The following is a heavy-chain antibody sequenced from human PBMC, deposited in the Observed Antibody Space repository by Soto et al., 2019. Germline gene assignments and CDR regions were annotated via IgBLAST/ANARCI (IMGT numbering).Heavy chain of an antibody. CDR1: GTSMSGHF. CDR3: ARGVYLSLVRTGWFDP. J-gene: IGHJ5*02. CDR2: GYYSGST. V-gene: IGHV4-59*11. D-gene: IGHD3-10*01. Sequence: QVQLQESGPGLVKASETLSLTCTVSGTSMSGHFWSWMRPPPGKGLGWIGYGYYSGSTLYNPSLKSRVTISLDTSKNHSSLRLNTVTSADTAVYYCARGVYLSLVRTGWFDPWGQGTLVTVSS.